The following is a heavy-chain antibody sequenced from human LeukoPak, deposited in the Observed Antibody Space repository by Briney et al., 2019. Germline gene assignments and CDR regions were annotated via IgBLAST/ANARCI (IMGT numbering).Heavy chain of an antibody. CDR2: INPNSGGT. CDR1: GYTFTGYY. D-gene: IGHD3-9*01. V-gene: IGHV1-2*06. CDR3: ARGSTYYDILTGYQERAYFDY. J-gene: IGHJ4*02. Sequence: ASVKVSCKASGYTFTGYYMHWVRQAPGQGLEWMGRINPNSGGTNYAQKFQGRVTMTRDTSISTAYMGLSRLRSDDTAVYYCARGSTYYDILTGYQERAYFDYWGQGTLVTVSS.